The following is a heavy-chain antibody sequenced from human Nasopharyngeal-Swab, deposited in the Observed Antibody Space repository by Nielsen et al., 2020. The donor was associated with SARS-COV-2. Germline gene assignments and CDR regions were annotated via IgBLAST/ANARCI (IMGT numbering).Heavy chain of an antibody. J-gene: IGHJ5*02. D-gene: IGHD2-15*01. V-gene: IGHV1-3*01. CDR2: INAGNGNT. CDR1: GGTFTSYA. Sequence: ASVKVSCKASGGTFTSYAMHWVRQAPGQRLEWMGWINAGNGNTKYSQKFQGRVTITRDISASTAYTELSSLRSEDTAVYYCARVPLLGYCSGGSCPVNWFDPWGQGTLVTVSS. CDR3: ARVPLLGYCSGGSCPVNWFDP.